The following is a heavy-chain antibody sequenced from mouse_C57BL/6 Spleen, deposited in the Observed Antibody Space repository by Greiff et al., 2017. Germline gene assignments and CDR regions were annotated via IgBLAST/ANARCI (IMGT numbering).Heavy chain of an antibody. Sequence: EVKLVESGGGLVKPGGSLKLSCAASGFTFSSYAMSWVRQTPEKRLEWVATISDGGSYTYYPDNVKGRFTISRDNAKNNLYLQMSHLKSEDTAMYYCARDNSSGYRGCYFDYWGQGTTLTVSS. CDR2: ISDGGSYT. D-gene: IGHD3-2*02. CDR1: GFTFSSYA. J-gene: IGHJ2*01. V-gene: IGHV5-4*01. CDR3: ARDNSSGYRGCYFDY.